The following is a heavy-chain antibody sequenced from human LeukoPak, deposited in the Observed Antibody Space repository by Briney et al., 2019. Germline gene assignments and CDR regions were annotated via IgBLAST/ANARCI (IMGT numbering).Heavy chain of an antibody. Sequence: PGGSLRLSCAASGFTFSSYWMSWVRQAPGKGLEWVANIKQDGSEKSYVDSVKGRFTISRDNAKNSLYLQMNSLRAEDTAVYYCASGYDHYYDSSGRNGARAFDIWGQGTMVTVSS. J-gene: IGHJ3*02. CDR3: ASGYDHYYDSSGRNGARAFDI. V-gene: IGHV3-7*01. CDR1: GFTFSSYW. CDR2: IKQDGSEK. D-gene: IGHD3-22*01.